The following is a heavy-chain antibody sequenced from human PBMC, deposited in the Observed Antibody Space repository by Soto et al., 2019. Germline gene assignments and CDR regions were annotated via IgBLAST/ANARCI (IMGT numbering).Heavy chain of an antibody. CDR1: GASINTGGYY. D-gene: IGHD5-12*01. Sequence: QVQLQESGPGLVKPSQTLSLTCNVSGASINTGGYYWSWIRQHPGKGLEWIGFVYYSGSTSYSPSLESRVSISVDPSKRQFYLELASVTAADSAVYYCAREAGYGLGALDIWGQGTTVTVSS. V-gene: IGHV4-31*02. CDR2: VYYSGST. CDR3: AREAGYGLGALDI. J-gene: IGHJ3*02.